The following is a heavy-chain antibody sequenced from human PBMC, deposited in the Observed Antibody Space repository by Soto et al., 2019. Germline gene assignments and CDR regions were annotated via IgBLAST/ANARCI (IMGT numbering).Heavy chain of an antibody. J-gene: IGHJ4*02. CDR3: VRQSTVLYGDVFDY. D-gene: IGHD4-17*01. V-gene: IGHV4-31*03. CDR2: IYFTGST. CDR1: GGSIGSGGYY. Sequence: QVQLQESGPGLVKPSQTLSLTCTVSGGSIGSGGYYWSWIRQHPGKGLEWIGYIYFTGSTHYNPSLESRVTMSVDTSKNHFSLNRSSVTAADTAVYYCVRQSTVLYGDVFDYWGQGTLVTVSS.